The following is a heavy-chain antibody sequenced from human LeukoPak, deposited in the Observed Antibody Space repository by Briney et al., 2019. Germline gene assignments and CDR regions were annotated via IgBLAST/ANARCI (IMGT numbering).Heavy chain of an antibody. CDR3: ARETNGGNSNDVFDI. V-gene: IGHV3-7*01. CDR2: IKQDGREK. J-gene: IGHJ3*02. D-gene: IGHD4-23*01. CDR1: GFTFSSYW. Sequence: PGGSLRLPCAASGFTFSSYWMTWVRQPPGKGLEWVANIKQDGREKYYVDSVKGRFTISRDNAKNSLYLQMNSLRAEDTAVYYCARETNGGNSNDVFDIWGQGTMVTVSS.